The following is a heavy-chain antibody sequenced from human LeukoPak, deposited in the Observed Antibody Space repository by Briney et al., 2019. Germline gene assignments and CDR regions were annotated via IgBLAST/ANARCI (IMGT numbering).Heavy chain of an antibody. V-gene: IGHV1-18*01. CDR2: SSAYNENT. CDR1: GYTLSRHG. J-gene: IGHJ4*02. Sequence: GASVKVSCKASGYTLSRHGISWVRQAPGQGLEWMGWSSAYNENTNSALKVQGRVTMTTVTSTSTAYMELRSLRSDDTAVYYCARDLCSVEPAAPCYYFDYWGQGTLVTVSS. CDR3: ARDLCSVEPAAPCYYFDY. D-gene: IGHD2-2*01.